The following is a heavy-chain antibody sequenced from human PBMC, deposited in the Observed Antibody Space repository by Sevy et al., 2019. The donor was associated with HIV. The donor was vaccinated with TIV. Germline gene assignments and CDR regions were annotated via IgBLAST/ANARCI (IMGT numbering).Heavy chain of an antibody. D-gene: IGHD6-19*01. CDR2: ISGRGGTT. Sequence: GGSLRLSCAASGFTFINYSMNWVRQAPRKGLEWVSSISGRGGTTYDADSVKGRFTISRDKSQNTLYRKMNSLRAEDTDVYYCAKVLARGVAVAGSAWGMDVWGQGTTVTVSS. CDR1: GFTFINYS. V-gene: IGHV3-23*01. J-gene: IGHJ6*02. CDR3: AKVLARGVAVAGSAWGMDV.